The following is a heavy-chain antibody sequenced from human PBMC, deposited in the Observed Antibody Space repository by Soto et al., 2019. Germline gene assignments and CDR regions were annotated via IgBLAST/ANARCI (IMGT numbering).Heavy chain of an antibody. V-gene: IGHV3-7*04. D-gene: IGHD3-16*02. CDR3: ARDLSPPSEFFYDAFDV. Sequence: EVQLVESGGGLVQPGESLRLSCAASGFTFSAFWLTWLRQAPGKGLEWVANIKRDGTVTHYGDSVEGRCTLSRDTAQNSLFLQLNSLRPEDTAMYYCARDLSPPSEFFYDAFDVWGQGTVVTVSS. CDR1: GFTFSAFW. J-gene: IGHJ3*01. CDR2: IKRDGTVT.